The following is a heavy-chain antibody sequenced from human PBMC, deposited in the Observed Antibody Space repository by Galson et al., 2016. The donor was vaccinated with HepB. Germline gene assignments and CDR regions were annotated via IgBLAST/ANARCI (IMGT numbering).Heavy chain of an antibody. CDR2: IIAIFGSG. V-gene: IGHV1-69*13. J-gene: IGHJ4*01. Sequence: SVKVSCKASGGTFGSSAISWVRQAPGHGLEWMGGIIAIFGSGNYAQKFQGRVTITADESTNTAYMELSNLRSEDTAVYYCAREGYWGQATLVTVSS. CDR3: AREGY. CDR1: GGTFGSSA.